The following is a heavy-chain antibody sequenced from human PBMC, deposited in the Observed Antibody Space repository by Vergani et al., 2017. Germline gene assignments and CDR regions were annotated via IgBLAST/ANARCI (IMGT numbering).Heavy chain of an antibody. V-gene: IGHV5-51*01. CDR3: ARLGVRGVIILLDY. D-gene: IGHD3-10*01. J-gene: IGHJ4*02. Sequence: EVQLVESGGGLVQPGGSLRLSCAASGFTFSSYWIGWVRQMPGKGLEWMGIIYPGDSDTRYSPSFQGQVTISADKSISTAYLQWSSLKASDTAMYYCARLGVRGVIILLDYWGQGTLVTVSS. CDR1: GFTFSSYW. CDR2: IYPGDSDT.